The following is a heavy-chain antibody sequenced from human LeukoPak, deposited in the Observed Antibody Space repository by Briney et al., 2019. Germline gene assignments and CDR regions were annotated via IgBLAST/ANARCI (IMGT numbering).Heavy chain of an antibody. V-gene: IGHV3-7*01. D-gene: IGHD3-3*01. CDR2: IKQDGSEK. J-gene: IGHJ6*02. Sequence: GGSLRLSCAASGFTFSSYWMSWVRQAPGKGLEWVANIKQDGSEKYYVDSVKGRFTISRDNAKNSLYLQMNSLRAEDTAVYYYARGAYDFWSGYYMSYYYYGMDVWGQGTTVTVSS. CDR3: ARGAYDFWSGYYMSYYYYGMDV. CDR1: GFTFSSYW.